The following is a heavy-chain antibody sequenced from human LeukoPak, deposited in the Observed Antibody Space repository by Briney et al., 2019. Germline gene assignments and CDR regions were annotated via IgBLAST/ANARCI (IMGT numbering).Heavy chain of an antibody. CDR1: GFTFSSYS. V-gene: IGHV3-21*01. CDR2: ISSSSSYI. J-gene: IGHJ3*02. Sequence: GGSLRLSWAASGFTFSSYSMNWVRQAPGKGLEWVSSISSSSSYIYYADSVKGRFTISRDNAKNSLYLQMNSLRAEDTAVYYCARSYPYYYDSSGPSGDAFDIWGQGTMVTVSS. CDR3: ARSYPYYYDSSGPSGDAFDI. D-gene: IGHD3-22*01.